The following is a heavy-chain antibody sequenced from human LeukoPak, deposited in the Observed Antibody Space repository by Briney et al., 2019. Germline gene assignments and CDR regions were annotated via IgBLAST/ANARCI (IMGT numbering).Heavy chain of an antibody. D-gene: IGHD6-13*01. Sequence: GASVKXSCKASGGTFSSYAISWVRQAPGQGLEWMGRIIPILGIANYAQKFQGRVTITADKSTSTAYMELSSLRSEDTAVYYCARGRDPGIAAAGAFDIWGQGTMVTVSS. CDR3: ARGRDPGIAAAGAFDI. CDR2: IIPILGIA. CDR1: GGTFSSYA. J-gene: IGHJ3*02. V-gene: IGHV1-69*04.